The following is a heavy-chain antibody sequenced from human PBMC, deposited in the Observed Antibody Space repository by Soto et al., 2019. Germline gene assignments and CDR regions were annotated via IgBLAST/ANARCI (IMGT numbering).Heavy chain of an antibody. CDR1: GGSVSSGDYY. J-gene: IGHJ3*02. D-gene: IGHD1-26*01. CDR2: IYYTGSA. CDR3: ASMLNSGLFRGAFDT. V-gene: IGHV4-30-4*01. Sequence: SETLSLTCTVSGGSVSSGDYYWTWIRQPPGMRLEWIGYIYYTGSAYYNPSLQSRVTMSVDTSKNQFSLKLSFVTAADTAVYYCASMLNSGLFRGAFDTWGHGTMVTVSS.